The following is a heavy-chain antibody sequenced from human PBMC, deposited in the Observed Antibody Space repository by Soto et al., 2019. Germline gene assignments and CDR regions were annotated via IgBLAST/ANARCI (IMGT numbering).Heavy chain of an antibody. CDR1: GYTFSSYG. Sequence: GASVKLFCETSGYTFSSYGITWVRQAPGQPLEWLGWISLYSDGTNYAQKFQGRVSMTTDTSTTTAYMELRSLRSDDTAVYYCARVVPGAEAWFGPWGQGTLVTVSS. CDR2: ISLYSDGT. J-gene: IGHJ5*02. V-gene: IGHV1-18*01. D-gene: IGHD2-2*01. CDR3: ARVVPGAEAWFGP.